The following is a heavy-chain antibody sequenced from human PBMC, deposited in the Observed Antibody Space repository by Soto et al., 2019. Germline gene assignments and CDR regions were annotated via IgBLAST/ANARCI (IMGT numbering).Heavy chain of an antibody. CDR1: GFPFTKAW. CDR3: TTDGFTGIVGI. Sequence: GGSLRLSCAASGFPFTKAWMTWVRQAPGKGLEWVGRIRSKASSETREYAAPVKGRFTISRDDSKNMLYLEMNSLKIEDTGVYYCTTDGFTGIVGIWGQGTMVTVSS. J-gene: IGHJ3*02. D-gene: IGHD3-22*01. CDR2: IRSKASSETR. V-gene: IGHV3-15*01.